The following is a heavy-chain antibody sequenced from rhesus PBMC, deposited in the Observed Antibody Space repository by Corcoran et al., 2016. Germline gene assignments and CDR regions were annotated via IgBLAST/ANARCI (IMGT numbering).Heavy chain of an antibody. CDR2: ISGRSGSA. CDR3: ARVVLGYSGYYFDY. D-gene: IGHD5-42*01. CDR1: GGCFRGYY. V-gene: IGHV4-165*01. J-gene: IGHJ4*01. Sequence: QVQLQESGPGLVKPSETLSRTCAVSGGCFRGYYWGWIRQPPGKGLERIGYISGRSGSADYNPSLQSRVTISTDTSKNQFSLKLNSVAAADTAGYYCARVVLGYSGYYFDYWGQGVLVTVSS.